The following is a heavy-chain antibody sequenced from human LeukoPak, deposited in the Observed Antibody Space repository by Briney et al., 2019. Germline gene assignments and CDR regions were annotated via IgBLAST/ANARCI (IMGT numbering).Heavy chain of an antibody. V-gene: IGHV3-33*06. CDR2: IWYDGSNK. CDR3: AKSLSPYYYYMDV. Sequence: GGSLRLSCAASGFTFSSYGMHWVRQAPGKGLEWVAVIWYDGSNKYYADSVKGRFTISRDNSKNTLYLQMNSLRAEDTAVYYCAKSLSPYYYYMDVWGKGTTVTVSS. CDR1: GFTFSSYG. J-gene: IGHJ6*03.